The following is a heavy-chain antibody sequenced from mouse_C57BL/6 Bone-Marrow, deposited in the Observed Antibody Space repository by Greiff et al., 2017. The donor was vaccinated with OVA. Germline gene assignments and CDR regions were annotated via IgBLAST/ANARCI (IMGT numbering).Heavy chain of an antibody. J-gene: IGHJ4*01. CDR2: IDPSDSEP. CDR1: GYTFTSSW. Sequence: QVQLQQPGAELVRPGSSVQLSCQASGYTFTSSWLPWVKPRPIQGLEWLGNIDPSDSEPHYNPQFKDKATLTVDTSSSTAYMQLSSLTSEDSAVYDWAREHRDYGYDREAMDYWGRGTAVTVSS. D-gene: IGHD2-2*01. V-gene: IGHV1-52*01. CDR3: AREHRDYGYDREAMDY.